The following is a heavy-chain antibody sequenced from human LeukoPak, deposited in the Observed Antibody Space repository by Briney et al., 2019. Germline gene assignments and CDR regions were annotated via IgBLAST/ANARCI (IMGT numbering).Heavy chain of an antibody. CDR2: ISAYHGDT. V-gene: IGHV1-18*01. J-gene: IGHJ4*02. Sequence: ASVKVSCKASGYTFNNYGINWVRQAPGQGLEWMGWISAYHGDTSFAQKIQGRVTMTTDTSTSTAYMELRSLRSDDTAVYYCVGSSTTCSGGDCFHYWGQGTLVTVSS. CDR3: VGSSTTCSGGDCFHY. CDR1: GYTFNNYG. D-gene: IGHD2-21*01.